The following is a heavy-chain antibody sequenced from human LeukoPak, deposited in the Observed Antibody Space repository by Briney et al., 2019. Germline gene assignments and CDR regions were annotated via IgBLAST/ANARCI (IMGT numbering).Heavy chain of an antibody. J-gene: IGHJ3*02. D-gene: IGHD1-26*01. CDR3: AKDLMGATGVGAFDI. Sequence: PGGSLRLSCAAPGSTFSSYGIHWVRQAPGKGLEWVSATSGSGGSTYYADSVKGRFTISRDNSKNTLYLQMNSLRAEDTAVYYCAKDLMGATGVGAFDIWGQGTMVTVSS. CDR2: TSGSGGST. V-gene: IGHV3-23*01. CDR1: GSTFSSYG.